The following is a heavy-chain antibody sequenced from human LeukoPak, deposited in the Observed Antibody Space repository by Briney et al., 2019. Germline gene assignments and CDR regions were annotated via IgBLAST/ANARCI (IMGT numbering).Heavy chain of an antibody. Sequence: PGGSLRLSCAASGFSFNNYWMHWVRQAPGKGLVWVSRINGHGSDTSYADSVRGRFTISRDNAKNTLYLQMNSLRAEDTAVYYCARERAVAGNGWYFDLWGRGTLITVSS. CDR3: ARERAVAGNGWYFDL. V-gene: IGHV3-74*01. J-gene: IGHJ2*01. CDR2: INGHGSDT. D-gene: IGHD6-19*01. CDR1: GFSFNNYW.